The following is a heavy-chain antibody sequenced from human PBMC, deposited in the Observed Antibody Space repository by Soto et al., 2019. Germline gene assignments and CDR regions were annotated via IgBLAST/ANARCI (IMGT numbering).Heavy chain of an antibody. V-gene: IGHV4-30-4*01. CDR1: GGSISDDSY. CDR2: IYHTGNT. CDR3: ARDEYQLLSSVSWFDS. J-gene: IGHJ5*01. D-gene: IGHD2-2*01. Sequence: TLSLTCTVSGGSISDDSYWSWIRQTPGKGLEWIGYIYHTGNTYYNPSLRSRVSISVDKSKSQFSLKLISVTAADTAVYFCARDEYQLLSSVSWFDSWGQGTLVTASS.